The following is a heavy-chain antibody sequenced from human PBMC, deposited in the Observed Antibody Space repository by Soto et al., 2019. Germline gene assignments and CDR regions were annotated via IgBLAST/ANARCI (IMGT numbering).Heavy chain of an antibody. Sequence: GGSLRLSCAASGFTFSSYDMHWVRQATGKGLEWVSAIGTAGDTYYPGSVKGRFTISRENAKNSLYLQMNSLRAGDTAVYYCARDTSYGSGRYYGMDVWGQGTTVTVSS. J-gene: IGHJ6*02. V-gene: IGHV3-13*04. D-gene: IGHD3-10*01. CDR2: IGTAGDT. CDR3: ARDTSYGSGRYYGMDV. CDR1: GFTFSSYD.